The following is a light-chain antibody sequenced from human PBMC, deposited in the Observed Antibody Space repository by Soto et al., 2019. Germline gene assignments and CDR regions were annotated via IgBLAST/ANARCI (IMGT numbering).Light chain of an antibody. CDR1: QSIDNY. J-gene: IGKJ1*01. CDR2: AAS. Sequence: DIQMTPSPSPLSASVSDRVTITCRASQSIDNYLNWYQQKPGKAPKLLIYAASSLQSGVPSRFSGSGSGTDFTLTISSLQPEDFATYYCQQSYNTPRTFGQGNKVDIK. V-gene: IGKV1-39*01. CDR3: QQSYNTPRT.